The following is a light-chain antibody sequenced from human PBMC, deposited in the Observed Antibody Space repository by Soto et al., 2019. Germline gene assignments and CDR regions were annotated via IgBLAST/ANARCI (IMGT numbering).Light chain of an antibody. V-gene: IGLV2-23*01. CDR2: EDT. CDR3: CSSAGDTLAV. Sequence: QSVLTQPASVSGAPGQSIPISCTGTSSDGGSYNTVSWYQQHPGKAPKLMIFEDTERPSGVSHRFSASKSGNTAYLSISGLQAEDEAYYYCCSSAGDTLAVFGGGTKVTVL. J-gene: IGLJ2*01. CDR1: SSDGGSYNT.